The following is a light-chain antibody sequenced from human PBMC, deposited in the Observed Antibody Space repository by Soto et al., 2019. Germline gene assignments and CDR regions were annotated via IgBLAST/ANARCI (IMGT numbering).Light chain of an antibody. Sequence: ELVMTQSPGTLTVSPGPRDTLSCRAIQGVSRNLAWYHQKPGQAPRLLIYGASTRATGPPARFSGSGSGADFTPTISIVEPDDFAVYYWQQRSNWRTFGGGTKGDIK. CDR3: QQRSNWRT. CDR2: GAS. CDR1: QGVSRN. V-gene: IGKV3-11*01. J-gene: IGKJ4*02.